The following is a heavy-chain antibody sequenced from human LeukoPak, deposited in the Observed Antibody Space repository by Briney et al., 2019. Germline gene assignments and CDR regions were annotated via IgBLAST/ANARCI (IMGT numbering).Heavy chain of an antibody. Sequence: PGGSLRLSCAASGFTFSSYWMHWVRQAPGKGLVWVSRINSDGSSTSYADSVKGRFTISRDNAKNTLYLQMNSLRAEDTAVYYCARARYYDSSGYPYYFDYWGQGTLVTVSS. J-gene: IGHJ4*02. CDR3: ARARYYDSSGYPYYFDY. D-gene: IGHD3-22*01. V-gene: IGHV3-74*01. CDR1: GFTFSSYW. CDR2: INSDGSST.